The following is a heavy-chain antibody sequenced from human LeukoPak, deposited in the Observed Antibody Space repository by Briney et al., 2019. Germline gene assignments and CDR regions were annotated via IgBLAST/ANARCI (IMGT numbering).Heavy chain of an antibody. Sequence: GASLILPCAASGFILNSYEMQWARQAPEKGLEWVSYISSSGSTIYYADSVKGLFTISRDNAKNSLYLQMNSPRAEDTAVYYCARGAGQHHSDYYYGMDVWGKGTTVTVSS. J-gene: IGHJ6*04. CDR3: ARGAGQHHSDYYYGMDV. CDR1: GFILNSYE. CDR2: ISSSGSTI. V-gene: IGHV3-48*03. D-gene: IGHD1-14*01.